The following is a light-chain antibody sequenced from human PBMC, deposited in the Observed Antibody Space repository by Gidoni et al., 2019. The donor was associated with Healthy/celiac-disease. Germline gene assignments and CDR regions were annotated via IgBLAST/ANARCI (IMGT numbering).Light chain of an antibody. J-gene: IGLJ1*01. CDR3: QSADSSGTYNYV. CDR2: KDS. V-gene: IGLV3-25*03. Sequence: SYELTQPPSVSVSPGQKARINCSGDALPKEYAHWYQQKPCQAPVVVIYKDSERPSGIPERFSGSSSGTTVTLTISGVQAEDEADYYCQSADSSGTYNYVFGTGTKVTVL. CDR1: ALPKEY.